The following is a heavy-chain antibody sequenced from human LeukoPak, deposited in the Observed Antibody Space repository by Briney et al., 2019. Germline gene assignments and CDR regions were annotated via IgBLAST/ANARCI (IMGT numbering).Heavy chain of an antibody. CDR3: ARDPRNVGLAP. CDR2: NNGDGSTT. V-gene: IGHV3-74*01. J-gene: IGHJ5*02. CDR1: RFTLSTYW. Sequence: GGSLRLSCAASRFTLSTYWMSWVRQAPGKGLMYISRNNGDGSTTNYADVVKGRFTMSRDNVKNTLYLQMNSLRVEDTAVYYCARDPRNVGLAPWGQGTLVTVSS. D-gene: IGHD2-15*01.